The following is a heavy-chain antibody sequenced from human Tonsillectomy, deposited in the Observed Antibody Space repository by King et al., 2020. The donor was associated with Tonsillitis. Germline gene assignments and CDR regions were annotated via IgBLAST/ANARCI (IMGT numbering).Heavy chain of an antibody. Sequence: VQLVESGGGLVQPGGSLRLSCAASGFTFSSYAMSWVRQAPGKGLEWVSVISGGGGSTYYADSVKGRFTISRDNSKNTVYLQMNRLRADDTAVYYCAKGHSSMIVVAMGDAFDIWDQGTMVTVSS. D-gene: IGHD3-22*01. CDR2: ISGGGGST. CDR1: GFTFSSYA. J-gene: IGHJ3*02. V-gene: IGHV3-23*04. CDR3: AKGHSSMIVVAMGDAFDI.